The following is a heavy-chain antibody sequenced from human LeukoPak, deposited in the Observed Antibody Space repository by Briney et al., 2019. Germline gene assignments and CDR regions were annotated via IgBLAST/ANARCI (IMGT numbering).Heavy chain of an antibody. CDR3: ARDSSSWRSTNWFDP. CDR1: GYTFTGYY. V-gene: IGHV1-2*02. D-gene: IGHD6-13*01. J-gene: IGHJ5*02. Sequence: ASVKVSCKASGYTFTGYYMHWVRQAPGQGLEWMGWINPNSGGTNYAQKFQGRVTMTRDTSISTAYMELSRLRSDDTAVYYCARDSSSWRSTNWFDPWGQGTLVTVSS. CDR2: INPNSGGT.